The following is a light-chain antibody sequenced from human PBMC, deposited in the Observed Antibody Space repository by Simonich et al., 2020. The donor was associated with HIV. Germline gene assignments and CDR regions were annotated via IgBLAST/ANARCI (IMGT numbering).Light chain of an antibody. Sequence: DIQMTQSPSSLSASVRDRVTITCRASQSISTYLNWYQQKPGKAPKLLIYAASSLQSGVPSRFSGIGSGTDFILIISSLQPEDFATYYCQQSFSTPFTFGPGTKVDIK. CDR1: QSISTY. J-gene: IGKJ3*01. CDR3: QQSFSTPFT. CDR2: AAS. V-gene: IGKV1-39*01.